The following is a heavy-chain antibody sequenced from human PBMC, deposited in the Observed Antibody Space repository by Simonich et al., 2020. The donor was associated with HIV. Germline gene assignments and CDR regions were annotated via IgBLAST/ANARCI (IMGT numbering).Heavy chain of an antibody. D-gene: IGHD2-2*01. CDR1: GFTFSSYS. CDR2: ISSSSSYI. CDR3: ARDGRKGSSTSCSDY. V-gene: IGHV3-21*01. Sequence: EVQLVESGGGLVKPGGSLRLSCAASGFTFSSYSMNWVRQAPGKGLEWVSSISSSSSYIYYADSGKGRFTISRDKAKNSLYLQMNSLRAEDTAVYYCARDGRKGSSTSCSDYWGQGTLVTVSS. J-gene: IGHJ4*02.